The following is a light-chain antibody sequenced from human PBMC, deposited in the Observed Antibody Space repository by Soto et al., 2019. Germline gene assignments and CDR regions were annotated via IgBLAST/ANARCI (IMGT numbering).Light chain of an antibody. CDR2: AAS. J-gene: IGKJ4*01. CDR1: QSISSY. V-gene: IGKV1-39*01. CDR3: RHTYSTPLT. Sequence: DIQMTQSPSSLSASVGDRVTITCRASQSISSYLNWYQQKTGNAPQLLIYAASSLQSGVPSRFSVSGSGTDFTLTISSLQPEAFATYYGRHTYSTPLTFDGATKVEIK.